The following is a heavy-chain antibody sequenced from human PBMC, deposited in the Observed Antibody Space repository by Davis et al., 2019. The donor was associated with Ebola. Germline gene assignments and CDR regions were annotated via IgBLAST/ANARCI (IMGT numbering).Heavy chain of an antibody. J-gene: IGHJ5*02. Sequence: ESLKISCAASGFTFSSYSMNWVRQAPGKGLEWIGEINHSGSTNYNPSLKSRVTISVDTSKNQFSLKLSSVTAADTAVYYCAREKALRPRGFDPWGQGTLVTVSS. CDR3: AREKALRPRGFDP. CDR2: INHSGST. CDR1: GFTFSSYS. D-gene: IGHD3-3*01. V-gene: IGHV4-34*01.